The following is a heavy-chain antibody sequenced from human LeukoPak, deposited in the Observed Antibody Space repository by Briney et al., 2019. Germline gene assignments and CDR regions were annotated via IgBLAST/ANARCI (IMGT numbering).Heavy chain of an antibody. CDR1: GASISSYY. D-gene: IGHD4-17*01. Sequence: PSGTLSLTCTVPGASISSYYCSWIRQPAGKGLEWIGRIYPSGSTNYNPSLKSRVTMSVDTSKNQFSLKPSSVTAADTAVYFCARGGAYGDYDGAFDIWGQGIMVTVSS. J-gene: IGHJ3*02. CDR3: ARGGAYGDYDGAFDI. V-gene: IGHV4-4*07. CDR2: IYPSGST.